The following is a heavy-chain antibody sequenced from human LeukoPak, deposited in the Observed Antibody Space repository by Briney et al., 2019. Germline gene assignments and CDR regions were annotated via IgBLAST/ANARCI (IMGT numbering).Heavy chain of an antibody. CDR3: ARGDSGSYY. CDR2: INPNSGGT. CDR1: GYSFTNYD. D-gene: IGHD1-26*01. Sequence: ASVKVSCKASGYSFTNYDINWVRQAPGQGLEWMGWINPNSGGTNYAQKFQGRVTMTRDTSISTAYMELSRLRSDDTAVYYCARGDSGSYYWGQGTLVTVSS. V-gene: IGHV1-2*02. J-gene: IGHJ4*02.